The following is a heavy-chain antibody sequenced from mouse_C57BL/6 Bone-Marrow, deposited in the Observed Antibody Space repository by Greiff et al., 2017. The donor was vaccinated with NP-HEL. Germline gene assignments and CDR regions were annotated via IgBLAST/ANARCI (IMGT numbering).Heavy chain of an antibody. J-gene: IGHJ2*01. Sequence: VQLQQSGPELVKPGASVKIPCKASGYTFTDYNMDWVKQSHGNSLEWIGDITPTNGGTTSNQKFKGKATLTVAKSSSTAYMELRSLTSEDTAVYYCARLGFDYWGQGTTLTVSS. D-gene: IGHD3-3*01. CDR3: ARLGFDY. V-gene: IGHV1-18*01. CDR2: ITPTNGGT. CDR1: GYTFTDYN.